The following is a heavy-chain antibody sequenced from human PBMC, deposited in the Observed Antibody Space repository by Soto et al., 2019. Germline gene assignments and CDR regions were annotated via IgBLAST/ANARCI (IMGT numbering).Heavy chain of an antibody. D-gene: IGHD2-2*01. CDR1: GFTFSDHY. J-gene: IGHJ4*02. V-gene: IGHV3-72*01. CDR2: TRNKANSYTT. Sequence: GGFLRLSCTASGFTFSDHYMDWVRQAPGKGLEWVGRTRNKANSYTTEYAASVKGRFTISRDDSKNSLYLQMNSLKTEDTAVYYCAREDIVVVPAATPLDYWGQGTLVNVSS. CDR3: AREDIVVVPAATPLDY.